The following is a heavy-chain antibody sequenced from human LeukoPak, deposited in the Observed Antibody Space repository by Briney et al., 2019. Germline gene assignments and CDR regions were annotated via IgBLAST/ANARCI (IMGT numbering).Heavy chain of an antibody. CDR1: GFSLSTSGVG. D-gene: IGHD6-13*01. CDR3: AHTYSTRTAGYFHR. V-gene: IGHV2-5*02. Sequence: SGPTLVIPTQTLTLTCTFSGFSLSTSGVGVGWIRQPPGKALEKLALIYWDDDKRYSPSLKSRLTITKDTSKNQVVLTMTNMDAVDTATYYCAHTYSTRTAGYFHRWGQGTLVIVPP. CDR2: IYWDDDK. J-gene: IGHJ1*01.